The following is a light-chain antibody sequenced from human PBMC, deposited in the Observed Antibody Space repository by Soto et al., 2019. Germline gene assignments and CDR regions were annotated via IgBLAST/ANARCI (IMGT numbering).Light chain of an antibody. V-gene: IGKV3-15*01. CDR2: GAS. CDR1: ESVSNN. J-gene: IGKJ4*01. CDR3: QQYKWPLT. Sequence: ERVLTQSPATLSVSQGERATLSCRASESVSNNLAWYQQNPGQAPRLLIFGASAMATGIPARFSGSVSGTEFTLTISSLQSEDFAVYYCQQYKWPLTFGGGTKVEIK.